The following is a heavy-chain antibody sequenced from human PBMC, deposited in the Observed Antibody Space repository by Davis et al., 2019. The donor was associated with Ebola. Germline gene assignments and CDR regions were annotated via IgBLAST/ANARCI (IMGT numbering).Heavy chain of an antibody. CDR3: ASPPDGYCSGGSCYGVDY. D-gene: IGHD2-15*01. Sequence: GGSLRLSCAASGFSVSGYYMSWVRQAPGKGLEWVSVVYVAGNTYYADSVKGRFTISRDNSKNTLYLQMNSLRAEDTAVYYCASPPDGYCSGGSCYGVDYWGQGTLVTVSS. CDR1: GFSVSGYY. V-gene: IGHV3-53*05. CDR2: VYVAGNT. J-gene: IGHJ4*02.